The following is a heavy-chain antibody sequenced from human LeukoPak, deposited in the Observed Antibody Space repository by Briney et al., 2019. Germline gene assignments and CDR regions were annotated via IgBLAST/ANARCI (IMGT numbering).Heavy chain of an antibody. CDR2: MSPNSGDT. D-gene: IGHD7-27*01. CDR1: GYTVTSYD. V-gene: IGHV1-8*01. Sequence: ASVKVSCKASGYTVTSYDFNWVRQATGQRPEWMGWMSPNSGDTGYAQKFQDRVTMTRNTSISTAYMELSSLRSDDTAVYYCARGPPNWGYDYWGPGTLVTVSS. J-gene: IGHJ4*02. CDR3: ARGPPNWGYDY.